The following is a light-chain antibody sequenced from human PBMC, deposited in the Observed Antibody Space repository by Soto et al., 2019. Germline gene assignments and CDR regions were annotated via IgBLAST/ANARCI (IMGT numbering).Light chain of an antibody. J-gene: IGKJ2*01. Sequence: EVVLTQSPGTLSLSPGERATLSCRASQFVSSSYLAWYLQKPRQAPRLLVYASSSRATGIPDRFSGSGSGTGCILTKHRREPEAFAVYYCQQYGDSPRTFGQGTKLELK. V-gene: IGKV3-20*01. CDR2: ASS. CDR3: QQYGDSPRT. CDR1: QFVSSSY.